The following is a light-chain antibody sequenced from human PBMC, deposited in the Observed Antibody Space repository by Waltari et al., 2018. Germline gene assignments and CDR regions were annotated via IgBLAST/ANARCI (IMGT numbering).Light chain of an antibody. V-gene: IGLV3-19*01. CDR2: GKN. CDR3: SSRDSSASHVL. CDR1: SLRTSY. Sequence: SSELTQDPAVSVALGQTVMITCQGASLRTSYARWYQQKSGQAPILVLFGKNKRPSGIPDRFSGYNSETTTSLTITGAQAEDEADYYCSSRDSSASHVLFAGGTKLTVL. J-gene: IGLJ2*01.